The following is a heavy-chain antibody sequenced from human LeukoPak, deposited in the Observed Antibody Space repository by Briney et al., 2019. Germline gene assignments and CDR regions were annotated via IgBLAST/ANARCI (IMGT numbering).Heavy chain of an antibody. D-gene: IGHD6-19*01. CDR3: ARGPTIAVSPFDY. Sequence: SETLSLTCAVCGGSFSGYYWSWIRQPPGRGLEWIGEINHSGSTNYNPSLKSRVTISVDTSKNQFSLKLSSVTAADTAVYYCARGPTIAVSPFDYWGQGTLVTVSS. V-gene: IGHV4-34*01. J-gene: IGHJ4*02. CDR1: GGSFSGYY. CDR2: INHSGST.